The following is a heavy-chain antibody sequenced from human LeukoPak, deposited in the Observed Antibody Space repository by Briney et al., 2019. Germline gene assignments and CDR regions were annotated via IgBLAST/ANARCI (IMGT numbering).Heavy chain of an antibody. CDR2: LYTGGSA. J-gene: IGHJ4*02. V-gene: IGHV3-53*01. Sequence: GGSLRLSCAASGLIVSSNSMSWVRQAPGKGLEWVSLLYTGGSAYYADSVKGRSTISRDNSKNTLFLQMNSLRGEDTAVYYCARGYYDSSGSSYFDHWGQGTLVTVSS. D-gene: IGHD3-22*01. CDR3: ARGYYDSSGSSYFDH. CDR1: GLIVSSNS.